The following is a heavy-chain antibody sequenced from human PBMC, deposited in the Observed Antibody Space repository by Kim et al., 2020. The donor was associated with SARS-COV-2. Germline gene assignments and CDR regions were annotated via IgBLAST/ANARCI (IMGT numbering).Heavy chain of an antibody. J-gene: IGHJ4*02. D-gene: IGHD6-19*01. CDR1: GFTFDDYA. CDR3: VRGHQWLIKH. Sequence: GGSLRLSCAASGFTFDDYAIQWVRQVPGKGLEWLSLISRDGGEIKYADSVEGRFTISRDNSKKSVYLQMNSLRSEDSALYYCVRGHQWLIKHWGQGTQVTVSS. CDR2: ISRDGGEI. V-gene: IGHV3-43*02.